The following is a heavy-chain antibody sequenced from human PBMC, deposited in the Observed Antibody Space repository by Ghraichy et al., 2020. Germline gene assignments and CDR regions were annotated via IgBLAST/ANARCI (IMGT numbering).Heavy chain of an antibody. D-gene: IGHD2-15*01. CDR1: GGTFSSYA. CDR2: IIPIFGTA. Sequence: SVKVSCKASGGTFSSYAISWVRQAPGQGLEWMGGIIPIFGTANYAQKFQGRVTITADESTSTAYMELSSLRSEDTAVYYCAKLGYCSGGSCPYYYYYIDVWGKGTTVTVSS. J-gene: IGHJ6*03. CDR3: AKLGYCSGGSCPYYYYYIDV. V-gene: IGHV1-69*13.